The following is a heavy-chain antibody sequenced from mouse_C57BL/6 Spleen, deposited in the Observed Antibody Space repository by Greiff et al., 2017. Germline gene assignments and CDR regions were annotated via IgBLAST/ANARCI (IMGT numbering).Heavy chain of an antibody. Sequence: EVKLVESGGDLVKPGGSLKLSCAASGFTFSSYGMSWVRPTPDKRLEWVATISSGGSYTYYPDSVKGRFTISRDNAKNTLDLQRSSLKSEDTALYYCARNPENYFDYWGQGTTLTVSS. CDR3: ARNPENYFDY. J-gene: IGHJ2*01. V-gene: IGHV5-6*02. CDR2: ISSGGSYT. CDR1: GFTFSSYG.